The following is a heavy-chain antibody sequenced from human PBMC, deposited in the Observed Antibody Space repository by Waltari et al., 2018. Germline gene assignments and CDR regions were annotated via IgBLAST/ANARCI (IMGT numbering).Heavy chain of an antibody. CDR1: GFTFSSYW. Sequence: EVQLVESGGGLVQPGGSLRLSCAASGFTFSSYWMSWVRQAPGKGLEWGANIKQDGSEKYYVDSVKGRFTISRDNAKNSLYLQMNSLRAEDTAVYYCAREKRQQSNGQLDYWGQGTLVTVSS. V-gene: IGHV3-7*01. J-gene: IGHJ4*02. CDR2: IKQDGSEK. D-gene: IGHD6-13*01. CDR3: AREKRQQSNGQLDY.